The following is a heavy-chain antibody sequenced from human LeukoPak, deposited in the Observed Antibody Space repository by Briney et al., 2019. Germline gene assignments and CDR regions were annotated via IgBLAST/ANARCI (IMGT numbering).Heavy chain of an antibody. J-gene: IGHJ4*02. CDR1: GFTISSYW. Sequence: GGTLRLSCAASGFTISSYWMSWVRQAPGLGLEGVANIKLDGSEKSYVDPVKGRFTISKDKTKNSLYLPVKSLRAEDTAVYYCARAAPRAVAGTIGYWGQGTLVTVSS. CDR2: IKLDGSEK. V-gene: IGHV3-7*03. CDR3: ARAAPRAVAGTIGY. D-gene: IGHD6-19*01.